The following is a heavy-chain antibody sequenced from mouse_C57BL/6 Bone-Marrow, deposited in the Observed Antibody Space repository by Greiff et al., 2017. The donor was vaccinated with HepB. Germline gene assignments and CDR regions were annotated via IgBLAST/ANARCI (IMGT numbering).Heavy chain of an antibody. CDR3: ARSITTVVLDY. V-gene: IGHV1-64*01. D-gene: IGHD1-1*01. CDR2: IHPNSGST. CDR1: GYTFTSYW. J-gene: IGHJ2*01. Sequence: QVQLQQPGAELVKPGASVKLSCKASGYTFTSYWMHWEKQRPGQGLEWIGMIHPNSGSTNYNEKFKSKATLTVDKSSSTAYMQLSSLTSEDSAVYYCARSITTVVLDYWGQGTTLTVSS.